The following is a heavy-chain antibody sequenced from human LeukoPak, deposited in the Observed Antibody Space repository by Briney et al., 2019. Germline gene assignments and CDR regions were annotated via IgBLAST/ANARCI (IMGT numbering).Heavy chain of an antibody. CDR2: IRGGGDT. D-gene: IGHD1-1*01. V-gene: IGHV3-23*01. Sequence: GGSLRLSCAASGFTFSTYAMSWVRRAPARGLEWVSSIRGGGDTFYADSVKGRFTLSRDDSRNTVYLQLNNLRVEDTAVYYCAKANWVSNADEVWWGQGTLVTVSS. CDR3: AKANWVSNADEVW. CDR1: GFTFSTYA. J-gene: IGHJ4*02.